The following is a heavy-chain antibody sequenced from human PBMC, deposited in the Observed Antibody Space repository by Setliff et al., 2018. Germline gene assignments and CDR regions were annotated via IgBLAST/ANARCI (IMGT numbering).Heavy chain of an antibody. Sequence: VASVKVSCKASGYTFTSYGFSWVRQAPGQGLEWMGWISVYNGKTKYAQKFQGRVTMTTDTSTRTAYMEVTSLRSDDTAVYYCARGGQTNGAPYFDYWGQGTLVTVSS. CDR2: ISVYNGKT. CDR1: GYTFTSYG. CDR3: ARGGQTNGAPYFDY. D-gene: IGHD1-26*01. J-gene: IGHJ4*02. V-gene: IGHV1-18*01.